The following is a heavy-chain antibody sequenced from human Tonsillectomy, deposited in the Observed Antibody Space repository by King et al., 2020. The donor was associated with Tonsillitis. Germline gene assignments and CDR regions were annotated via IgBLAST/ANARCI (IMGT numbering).Heavy chain of an antibody. D-gene: IGHD3-9*01. CDR3: ARDRVYDILTAYPHGMDV. V-gene: IGHV3-48*02. Sequence: VQLVESGGGLVQPGGSLRLSCAASGFTFSRYSMNWVRQAPGKGLEWLSYISSSSSTIYSADSVKGRFTISRDNANNSLFLQMNSLRDEDTAVYYCARDRVYDILTAYPHGMDVWGQGTTVTVSS. J-gene: IGHJ6*02. CDR1: GFTFSRYS. CDR2: ISSSSSTI.